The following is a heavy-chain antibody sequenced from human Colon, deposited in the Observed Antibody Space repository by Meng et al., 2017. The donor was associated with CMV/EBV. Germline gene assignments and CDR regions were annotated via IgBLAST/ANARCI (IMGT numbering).Heavy chain of an antibody. D-gene: IGHD3-22*01. Sequence: QMQLQESGPGLVKPSETLSLTCTVSGGSISSSSYYWGWIRQPPGKGLEWIGSIYYSGSTYYNPSLKSRVTISVDTSKNQFSLKLSSVTAADTAVYYCARVDGEYYYDSSGYVDYWGQGTLVTVSS. CDR2: IYYSGST. CDR1: GGSISSSSYY. J-gene: IGHJ4*02. V-gene: IGHV4-39*07. CDR3: ARVDGEYYYDSSGYVDY.